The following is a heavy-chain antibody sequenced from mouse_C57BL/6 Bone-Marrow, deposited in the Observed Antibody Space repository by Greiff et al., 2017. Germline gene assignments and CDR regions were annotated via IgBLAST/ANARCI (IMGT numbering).Heavy chain of an antibody. V-gene: IGHV1-9*01. CDR3: ARNYDFAWFAY. CDR2: ILPGSGST. CDR1: GYTFTGYW. Sequence: VQLQQSGAELMKPGASVKLSCKATGYTFTGYWIEWVKQRPGHGLEWIGEILPGSGSTNYTEKFKGKATFTADTSSNTAYLQLSSLTTEDSAIYYCARNYDFAWFAYWGQGTLVTGSA. J-gene: IGHJ3*01. D-gene: IGHD2-4*01.